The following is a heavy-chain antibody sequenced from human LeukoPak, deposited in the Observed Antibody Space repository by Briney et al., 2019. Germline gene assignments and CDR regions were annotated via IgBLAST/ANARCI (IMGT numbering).Heavy chain of an antibody. CDR2: INPNSGGT. D-gene: IGHD4-17*01. Sequence: GASVKVSCKASGYTFTGYYMHWVRQAPGQGLEWMEWINPNSGGTNYAQKFQGRVTMTRDTSISTAYMELSRLRSDDTAVYYCARALAPPYGDYADYWGQGTLVTVSS. CDR1: GYTFTGYY. CDR3: ARALAPPYGDYADY. V-gene: IGHV1-2*02. J-gene: IGHJ4*02.